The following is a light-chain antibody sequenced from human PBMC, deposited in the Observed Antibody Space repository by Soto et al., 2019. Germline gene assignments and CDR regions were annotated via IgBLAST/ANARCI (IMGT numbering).Light chain of an antibody. CDR1: QSVSSY. Sequence: EILLTQSPSTLSLSPGERATLSCRASQSVSSYLAWYQQKPGQAPRLLIYGASTRETGIQAMFSCSGAGPECTRTISSLQSEDVAVDYCRQYNNWPRTFGQGTKVDIK. CDR2: GAS. J-gene: IGKJ1*01. CDR3: RQYNNWPRT. V-gene: IGKV3-15*01.